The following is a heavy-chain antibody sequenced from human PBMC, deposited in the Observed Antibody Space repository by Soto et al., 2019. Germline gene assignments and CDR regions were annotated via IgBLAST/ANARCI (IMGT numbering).Heavy chain of an antibody. D-gene: IGHD5-18*01. V-gene: IGHV1-3*01. CDR1: GYTFTSYA. CDR2: INAGNGNT. J-gene: IGHJ4*02. Sequence: QVQLVQSGAEVKKPGASVKVSGKASGYTFTSYAMHWVRQAPGQRLEWMGWINAGNGNTKYSQKFQGRVTITRDTSASTAYMELSSLRAEDTAVYYCAREVGQLWPCDYWGQGTLVTVSS. CDR3: AREVGQLWPCDY.